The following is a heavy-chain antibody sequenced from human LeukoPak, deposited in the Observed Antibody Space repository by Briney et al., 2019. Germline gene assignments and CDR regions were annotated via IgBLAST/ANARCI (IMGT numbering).Heavy chain of an antibody. CDR3: ARVYYGSGSYYNIAGDYYYYMDV. V-gene: IGHV4-59*01. CDR1: GGSISSYY. CDR2: IYYSGCT. Sequence: PSETLSLTCTGSGGSISSYYWSWIRQPPGKGLEWIGYIYYSGCTNYNPSLKSRVTISVDTSKHQSSLKLSSVPAADTAVYYCARVYYGSGSYYNIAGDYYYYMDVWGKGTTVTLSS. D-gene: IGHD3-10*01. J-gene: IGHJ6*03.